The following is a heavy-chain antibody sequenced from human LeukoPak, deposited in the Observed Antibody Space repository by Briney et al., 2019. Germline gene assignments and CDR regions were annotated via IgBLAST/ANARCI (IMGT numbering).Heavy chain of an antibody. CDR1: GFTVSSYS. Sequence: GGSLRLSCVASGFTVSSYSMNWVRQAAGKGLEWVSSISSTRTYISDADSVKGRLSISRDNAKNSLYLQMNSLRAEDTAVYYCAELGITMIGGVWGKGTTVTISS. D-gene: IGHD3-10*02. CDR2: ISSTRTYI. J-gene: IGHJ6*04. CDR3: AELGITMIGGV. V-gene: IGHV3-21*01.